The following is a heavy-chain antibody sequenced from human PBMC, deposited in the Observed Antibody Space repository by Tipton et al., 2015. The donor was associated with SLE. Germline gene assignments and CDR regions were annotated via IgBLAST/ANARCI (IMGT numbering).Heavy chain of an antibody. Sequence: TLSLTCTVSGGSISSSSYYWGWIRQPPGKGLEWIGYIYYSGSTNYNPSLKSRVTISVDTSKNQFSLKLSSVTAADTAVYYCARHQPWGYFDYWGQGTLVTVSS. CDR2: IYYSGST. CDR1: GGSISSSSYY. J-gene: IGHJ4*02. D-gene: IGHD3-16*01. V-gene: IGHV4-61*05. CDR3: ARHQPWGYFDY.